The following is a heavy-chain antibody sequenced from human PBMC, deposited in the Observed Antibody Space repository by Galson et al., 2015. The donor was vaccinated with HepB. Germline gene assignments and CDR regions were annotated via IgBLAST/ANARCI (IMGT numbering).Heavy chain of an antibody. D-gene: IGHD2-2*01. CDR2: INPSGDST. J-gene: IGHJ4*02. CDR3: ARVGVSCSSTSCYVFDY. Sequence: SVKVSCKASGYTFTSYYMHWVRQAPGQGLEWMGIINPSGDSTSYAQKFQGRVTMTRDTSTSTVCMELSSLRSEDTAVYYCARVGVSCSSTSCYVFDYWGQGTLVTVSS. CDR1: GYTFTSYY. V-gene: IGHV1-46*01.